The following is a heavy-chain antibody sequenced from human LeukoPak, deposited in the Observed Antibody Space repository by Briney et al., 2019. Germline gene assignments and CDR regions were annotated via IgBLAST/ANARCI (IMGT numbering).Heavy chain of an antibody. J-gene: IGHJ4*02. CDR3: ARGVQRRYFDY. Sequence: PSETLSLTCTVSGGSISSYYWSWIRQPPGKGLEWIGYIYYSGSTNYNPSLKSRVTISVDTSKNQFSLKLSSVTAADTAVYYCARGVQRRYFDYWGQGTLVTVSS. CDR1: GGSISSYY. CDR2: IYYSGST. V-gene: IGHV4-59*08. D-gene: IGHD6-25*01.